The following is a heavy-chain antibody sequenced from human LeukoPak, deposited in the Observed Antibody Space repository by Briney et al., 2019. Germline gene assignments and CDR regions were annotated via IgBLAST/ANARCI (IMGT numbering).Heavy chain of an antibody. J-gene: IGHJ5*01. D-gene: IGHD3-3*01. CDR3: ASAPYYDFWSGYYMTGWFDF. CDR2: ICHSGST. V-gene: IGHV4-39*01. CDR1: GGSINSSSYY. Sequence: PSETLSLTCSVSGGSINSSSYYWGWIRQPPGKGLEWIGNICHSGSTDYNSSLKSRVTISVDTSKKQFSLKLSSVTAADTAVYYCASAPYYDFWSGYYMTGWFDFWGQGTLVTVSS.